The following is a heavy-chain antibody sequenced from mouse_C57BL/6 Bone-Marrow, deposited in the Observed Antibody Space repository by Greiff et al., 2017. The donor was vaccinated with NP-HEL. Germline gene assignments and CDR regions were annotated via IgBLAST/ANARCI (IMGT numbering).Heavy chain of an antibody. CDR3: TTHYGSSYHFFDY. CDR1: GYTFTSYW. D-gene: IGHD1-1*01. CDR2: IDPSDSYT. Sequence: QVQLQQSGAELVRPGTSVKLSCKASGYTFTSYWMHWVKQRPGQGLEWIGVIDPSDSYTNYNQKFKGKATLTVDTSSNTAYLQLSSLTSEDTAVYYCTTHYGSSYHFFDYWGQGTTLTVSS. J-gene: IGHJ2*01. V-gene: IGHV1-59*01.